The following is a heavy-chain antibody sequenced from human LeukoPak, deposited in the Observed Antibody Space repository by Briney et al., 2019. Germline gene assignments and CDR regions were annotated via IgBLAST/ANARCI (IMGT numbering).Heavy chain of an antibody. D-gene: IGHD2-2*01. J-gene: IGHJ5*02. V-gene: IGHV1-18*01. CDR2: ISAYNGNT. CDR3: ARDLSEYQLPKCDP. Sequence: ASVKVSCKASGYTFTSYGISWVRQAPGQGLEWMGWISAYNGNTNYAQKFQGRVTMTTDTSTSTAYMELRSLRSDDTAVYYCARDLSEYQLPKCDPWGQGTLVTVSS. CDR1: GYTFTSYG.